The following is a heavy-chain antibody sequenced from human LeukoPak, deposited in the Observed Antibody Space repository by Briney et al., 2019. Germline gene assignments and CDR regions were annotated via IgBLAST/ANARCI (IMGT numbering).Heavy chain of an antibody. CDR3: AILGELSYFGMDV. V-gene: IGHV3-66*01. J-gene: IGHJ6*02. CDR1: GSTVSSNY. D-gene: IGHD3-10*01. Sequence: PGGSLRLSCAASGSTVSSNYISSVRHPPGNGLEWVSVIYSGGSTYYPDSVKGRFTISKENSKNTLYLQMNSLRAEDTAVYYCAILGELSYFGMDVWGQGTTVTVSS. CDR2: IYSGGST.